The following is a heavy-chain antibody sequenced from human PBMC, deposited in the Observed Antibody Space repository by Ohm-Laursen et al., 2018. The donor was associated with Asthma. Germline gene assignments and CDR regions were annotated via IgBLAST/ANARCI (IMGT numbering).Heavy chain of an antibody. V-gene: IGHV4-61*01. CDR3: ARVPQDYGDYVGFGYYYYYGMDV. CDR1: GGSVSSGSYY. CDR2: IYYSGST. Sequence: GTLSLTCTVSGGSVSSGSYYWSWIRQPPGKGLEWIGYIYYSGSTNYNPSLKSRVTISVDTSKNQFSLKLSSVTAADTAVYYCARVPQDYGDYVGFGYYYYYGMDVWGQGTTVTVSS. J-gene: IGHJ6*02. D-gene: IGHD4-17*01.